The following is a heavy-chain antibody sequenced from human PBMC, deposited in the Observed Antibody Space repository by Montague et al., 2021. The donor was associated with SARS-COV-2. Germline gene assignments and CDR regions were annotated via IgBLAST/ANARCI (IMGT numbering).Heavy chain of an antibody. CDR2: INYSGST. CDR1: GDSMNNYY. D-gene: IGHD6-13*01. V-gene: IGHV4-59*01. Sequence: SETLSLTCTVSGDSMNNYYRSWIRQPPGKGLEWIGYINYSGSTHXNPSLQSRVTLSKDTSKNQFSLRLTSVTAADTAMYFCARAPIYRSSWYAYFDYWGQGTLVTVSS. J-gene: IGHJ4*02. CDR3: ARAPIYRSSWYAYFDY.